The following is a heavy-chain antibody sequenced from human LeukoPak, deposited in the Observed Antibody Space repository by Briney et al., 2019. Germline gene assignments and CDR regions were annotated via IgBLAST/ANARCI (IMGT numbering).Heavy chain of an antibody. D-gene: IGHD3-9*01. J-gene: IGHJ4*02. CDR2: IIPIFGTA. Sequence: SVKVSCKASGGTFCSYAISWVRQAPGQGLEWMGRIIPIFGTANYAQKFQGRVTITTDESTSTAYMELSSLRSEDTAVYYCARVSDILTGSRYDYYFDYWGQGTLVTVSS. CDR1: GGTFCSYA. V-gene: IGHV1-69*05. CDR3: ARVSDILTGSRYDYYFDY.